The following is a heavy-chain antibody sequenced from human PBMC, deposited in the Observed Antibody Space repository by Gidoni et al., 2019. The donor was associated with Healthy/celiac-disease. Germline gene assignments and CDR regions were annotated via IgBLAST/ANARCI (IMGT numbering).Heavy chain of an antibody. CDR2: ISGSGGST. CDR3: SGWYGNWYFDL. J-gene: IGHJ2*01. Sequence: EVQLLESGGGLVLPGGSLRLSCADPGFTFSNYAMRWVRQAPGKGLGWVSAISGSGGSTYYADSVKGRFTISRDNSKNTLYLQMNSLRAEDTAVYYCSGWYGNWYFDLWGRGTLVTVSS. D-gene: IGHD6-19*01. V-gene: IGHV3-23*01. CDR1: GFTFSNYA.